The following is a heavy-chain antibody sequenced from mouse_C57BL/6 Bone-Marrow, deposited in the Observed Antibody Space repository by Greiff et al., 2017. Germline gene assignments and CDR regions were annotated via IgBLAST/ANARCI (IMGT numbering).Heavy chain of an antibody. Sequence: EVQLQQSGPELVKPGASVKISCKASGYSFTGYYMNWVKQSPEQSLEWIGEINPSTGGTTYNQKFKAKATLTVDKSSSTAYMQLKSLTSEDSAVYYCASIYYGSPPYYFDYWGQGTTLTVSS. D-gene: IGHD1-1*01. V-gene: IGHV1-42*01. CDR3: ASIYYGSPPYYFDY. CDR2: INPSTGGT. CDR1: GYSFTGYY. J-gene: IGHJ2*01.